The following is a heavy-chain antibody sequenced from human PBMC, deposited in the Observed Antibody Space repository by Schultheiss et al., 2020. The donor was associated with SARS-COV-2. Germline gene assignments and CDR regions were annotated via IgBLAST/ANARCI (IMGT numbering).Heavy chain of an antibody. Sequence: SVKVSCKASGYTFTGYYIHWVRQATGQGLEWMGRIIPILGTANYAQKFQGRVTITADESTSTAYMELSSLRSEDTAVYYCASNQVERNTIFGVVSTYYYYGMDVWGQGTTVTVSS. V-gene: IGHV1-69*11. CDR3: ASNQVERNTIFGVVSTYYYYGMDV. CDR2: IIPILGTA. CDR1: GYTFTGYY. J-gene: IGHJ6*02. D-gene: IGHD3-3*01.